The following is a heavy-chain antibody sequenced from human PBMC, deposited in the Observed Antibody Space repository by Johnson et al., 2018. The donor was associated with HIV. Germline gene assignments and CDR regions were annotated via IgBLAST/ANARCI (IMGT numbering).Heavy chain of an antibody. CDR3: ARWGPYDILTGYDAFDI. Sequence: VLLVESGGGLVKPGGSLRLSCAASGFTFSNYAMHWVRQAPGTGLEYVSAISSNGGSTYYANSVKDMQTRRFTISRDNSKNTLYLQMGSLRAEDTAVYYCARWGPYDILTGYDAFDIWGQGTMVTVSS. D-gene: IGHD3-9*01. J-gene: IGHJ3*02. CDR2: ISSNGGST. CDR1: GFTFSNYA. V-gene: IGHV3-64*01.